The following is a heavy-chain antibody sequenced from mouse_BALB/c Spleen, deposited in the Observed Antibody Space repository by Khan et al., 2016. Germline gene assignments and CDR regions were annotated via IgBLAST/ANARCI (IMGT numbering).Heavy chain of an antibody. D-gene: IGHD1-1*01. J-gene: IGHJ4*01. CDR1: GYTFTSYW. Sequence: QVQLKQSGAELAKPGASVKMSCKASGYTFTSYWMHWVKQRPGQGLEWIGYINPSTGYTEYNQKFKDKATLTADTSSSTAYMQLSSLTSEDSAVXYCASYDYRSSYAMDYWGEGTSVTAAS. CDR3: ASYDYRSSYAMDY. V-gene: IGHV1-7*01. CDR2: INPSTGYT.